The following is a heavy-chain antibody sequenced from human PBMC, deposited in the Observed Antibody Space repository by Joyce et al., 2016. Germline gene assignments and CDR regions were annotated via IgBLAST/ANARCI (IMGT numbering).Heavy chain of an antibody. V-gene: IGHV4-34*01. CDR1: GGPFRGFF. CDR3: ARSQWLAPLMY. CDR2: INNSGVT. J-gene: IGHJ4*02. D-gene: IGHD6-19*01. Sequence: QVQLQQWGAGLLKPSETLSLTCAVSGGPFRGFFWTWVRQPPGKGLEWIGDINNSGVTKYNPSLNTRVTFSVDTSKNQFSLKLTSLSAADTAVYYCARSQWLAPLMYWGQGTPVTVSS.